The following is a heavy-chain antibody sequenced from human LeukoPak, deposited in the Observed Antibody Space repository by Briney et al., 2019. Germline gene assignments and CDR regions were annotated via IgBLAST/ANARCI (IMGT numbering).Heavy chain of an antibody. J-gene: IGHJ6*03. V-gene: IGHV3-21*01. D-gene: IGHD3-3*01. Sequence: GSLRLSCAASEFSVGSNYMTWVRQAPGKGLEWVSSISSSSSYIYYADSVKGRFTISRDSAKNSLYLQMNSLRAEDTAVYYCARAGDYDFWSGYYTDIYYMDVWGKGTTVTVSS. CDR2: ISSSSSYI. CDR3: ARAGDYDFWSGYYTDIYYMDV. CDR1: EFSVGSNY.